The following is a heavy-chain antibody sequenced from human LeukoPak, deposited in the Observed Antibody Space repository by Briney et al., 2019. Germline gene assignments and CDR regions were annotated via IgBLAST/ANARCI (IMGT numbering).Heavy chain of an antibody. Sequence: GGSLRLSCAASGFTFSSYGMHWVRQAPGKGLEWVAFIRYDGSNKYYADSVKGRFTISRDNSKNTLYLQMNSLRAEDTAVYYCALFPIVVVPAALPSWGQGTLVTVSS. J-gene: IGHJ5*02. CDR3: ALFPIVVVPAALPS. V-gene: IGHV3-30*02. D-gene: IGHD2-2*01. CDR2: IRYDGSNK. CDR1: GFTFSSYG.